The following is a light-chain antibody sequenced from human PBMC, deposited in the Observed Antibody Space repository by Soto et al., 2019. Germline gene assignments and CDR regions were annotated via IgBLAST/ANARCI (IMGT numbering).Light chain of an antibody. CDR1: QSVSSSY. CDR2: GAS. Sequence: EIVLTQSPGTLSLSPGERATLSCRASQSVSSSYLACYQQKPGQAPRLLIYGASSMATGIPDRFSGSGSGTDFTLTISRLEPEDFEVYYCQQYGSSPLFTFGPGTKVDIK. CDR3: QQYGSSPLFT. J-gene: IGKJ3*01. V-gene: IGKV3-20*01.